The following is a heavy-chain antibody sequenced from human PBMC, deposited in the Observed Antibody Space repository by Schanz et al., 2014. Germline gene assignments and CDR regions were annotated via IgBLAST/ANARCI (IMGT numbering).Heavy chain of an antibody. CDR1: GYTFTSYD. V-gene: IGHV1-69*09. D-gene: IGHD6-13*01. Sequence: QVQLVQSGAEVKKPGASVKVSCTASGYTFTSYDINWVRQAPGQGLEWMGRIIPSLGLAKYEQKFQDKVTITADTSTTTAYMELSGLRSEDTAVYYCARDGVDAAAGGNYWGQGTLVTVSS. CDR3: ARDGVDAAAGGNY. J-gene: IGHJ4*02. CDR2: IIPSLGLA.